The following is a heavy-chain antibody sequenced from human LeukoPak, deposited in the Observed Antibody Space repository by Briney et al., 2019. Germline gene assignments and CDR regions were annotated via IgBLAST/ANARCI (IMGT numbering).Heavy chain of an antibody. CDR3: ARDGVTIMYYFDY. J-gene: IGHJ4*02. CDR2: ISVSGNT. V-gene: IGHV3-23*01. D-gene: IGHD4-23*01. CDR1: GFTLSSYA. Sequence: GGSLRLSCAASGFTLSSYAMSWVRQAPGKGLEWVSAISVSGNTYHADSVKGRFTISRDSSKNTLYLQMNRLRAEDTAVYYCARDGVTIMYYFDYWGQGTLVTVSS.